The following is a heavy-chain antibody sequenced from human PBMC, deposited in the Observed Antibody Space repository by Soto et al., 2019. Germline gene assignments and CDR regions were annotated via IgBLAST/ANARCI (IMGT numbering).Heavy chain of an antibody. V-gene: IGHV1-69*13. CDR1: GGTFSSYA. D-gene: IGHD3-22*01. J-gene: IGHJ4*02. CDR3: ARSQYYYDSSGYYCPDY. Sequence: SVKVSCKASGGTFSSYAISWVRQAPGQGLEWMGGIIPIFGTANYAQKFQGRVTITADESTSTAYMELRSLRSEDTAVYYCARSQYYYDSSGYYCPDYWGQGTLVTVSS. CDR2: IIPIFGTA.